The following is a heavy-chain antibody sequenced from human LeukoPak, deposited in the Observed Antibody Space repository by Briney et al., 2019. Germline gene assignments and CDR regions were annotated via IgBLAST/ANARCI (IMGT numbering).Heavy chain of an antibody. CDR1: GYTFTSYY. CDR2: INPSGGST. V-gene: IGHV1-46*01. CDR3: ARGYYYGSGSYFWLAHFDY. D-gene: IGHD3-10*01. Sequence: GASVKVSCKASGYTFTSYYMHWVRQAPGQGLEWMGIINPSGGSTSYAQKFQGRVTMTRDTSTSTVYMELSSLRSEDTAVYYCARGYYYGSGSYFWLAHFDYWGQGTLVTVSS. J-gene: IGHJ4*02.